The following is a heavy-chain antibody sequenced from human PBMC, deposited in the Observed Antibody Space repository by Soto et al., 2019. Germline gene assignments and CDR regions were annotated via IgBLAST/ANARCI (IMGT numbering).Heavy chain of an antibody. D-gene: IGHD6-19*01. Sequence: GESLKISCKGSGYSFTSYWISWVRQMPGKGLEWMGRIDRSDSCTNYSPSFQGHVTISADKSISTAYLQWSSLKASDTAMYYCASLGWFPSYTWFDHWGQGTLVTVSS. CDR2: IDRSDSCT. CDR3: ASLGWFPSYTWFDH. V-gene: IGHV5-10-1*01. CDR1: GYSFTSYW. J-gene: IGHJ5*02.